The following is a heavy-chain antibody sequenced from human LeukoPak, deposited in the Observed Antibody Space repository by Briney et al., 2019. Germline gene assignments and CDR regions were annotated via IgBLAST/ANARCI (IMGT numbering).Heavy chain of an antibody. Sequence: SETLSLTCTVSGGSISSSSYYWSWIRQPPGKGLEWIGEINHSGSTNYNPSLKSRVTISVDTSKNQFSLKLTSVTAADTAVYYCAREAPNYSYEFDYWGQGTLVTVSS. V-gene: IGHV4-39*07. CDR2: INHSGST. J-gene: IGHJ4*02. CDR3: AREAPNYSYEFDY. D-gene: IGHD4-11*01. CDR1: GGSISSSSYY.